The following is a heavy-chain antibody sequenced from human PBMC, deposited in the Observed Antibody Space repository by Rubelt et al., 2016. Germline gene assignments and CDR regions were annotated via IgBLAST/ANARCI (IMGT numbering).Heavy chain of an antibody. J-gene: IGHJ4*02. D-gene: IGHD3-22*01. CDR1: RGVYY. V-gene: IGHV4-31*02. Sequence: RGVYYWTWIRQFPGKGLEWLGYMYYTGSGYYNPSLKGRLTISVDTSKNQFSLRLSSVTAADTAVYYCASSSGFWGAFDYWGQGSLVTVSS. CDR2: MYYTGSG. CDR3: ASSSGFWGAFDY.